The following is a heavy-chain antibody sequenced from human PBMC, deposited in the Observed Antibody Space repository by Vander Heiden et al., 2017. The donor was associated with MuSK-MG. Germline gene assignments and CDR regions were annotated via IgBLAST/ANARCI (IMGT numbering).Heavy chain of an antibody. V-gene: IGHV6-1*01. J-gene: IGHJ6*02. D-gene: IGHD3-16*01. CDR3: ARGEAIAVFYGLDV. CDR2: TYFRSRWYD. Sequence: PSRGLEWLGRTYFRSRWYDDYAAFVKGRMSINADSSKNQFSLHVSSMTPEDTAVYYCARGEAIAVFYGLDVWGQGTTVTVSS.